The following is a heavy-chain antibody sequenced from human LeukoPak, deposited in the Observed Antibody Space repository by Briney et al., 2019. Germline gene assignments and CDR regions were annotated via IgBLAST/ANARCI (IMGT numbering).Heavy chain of an antibody. D-gene: IGHD2-15*01. V-gene: IGHV4-30-4*08. CDR1: GGSISSGAYY. Sequence: SETLSLTCTVSGGSISSGAYYWSWIRQHPGKGLEWIGYIYYSGNTYYSPSLTSRVTISVDTSKNQFSLKLSSVTAADTAVYYCARHQWYRRMTYYYYGMDVWGQGTTVTVSS. CDR2: IYYSGNT. J-gene: IGHJ6*02. CDR3: ARHQWYRRMTYYYYGMDV.